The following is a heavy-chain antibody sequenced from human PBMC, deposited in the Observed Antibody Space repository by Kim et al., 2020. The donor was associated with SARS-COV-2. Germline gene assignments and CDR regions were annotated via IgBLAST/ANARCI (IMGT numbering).Heavy chain of an antibody. Sequence: SETLSLTCTVFGGSISGSSYYYGWIRQPPGKGLEWIGSIYYSGSTYYNPSLKSRVTISVDTSKNQFSLKLNSVTAADTAVFYCARHKISMWGYFDYWGQGTLVTVSS. CDR3: ARHKISMWGYFDY. CDR1: GGSISGSSYY. D-gene: IGHD1-26*01. CDR2: IYYSGST. J-gene: IGHJ4*02. V-gene: IGHV4-39*01.